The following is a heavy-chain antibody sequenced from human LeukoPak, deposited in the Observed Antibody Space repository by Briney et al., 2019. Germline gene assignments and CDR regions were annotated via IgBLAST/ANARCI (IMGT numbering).Heavy chain of an antibody. V-gene: IGHV3-53*01. CDR2: IYSGGNT. CDR1: GFTVSINS. Sequence: GSLRLSCTVSGFTVSINSMSWVRQAPGKGLEWVSFIYSGGNTHYSDSVKGRFTISRDNSKNTLYLQMNSLRAEDTAVYYCARRAGGYSHPYDYWGQGILVTVSS. D-gene: IGHD4-23*01. CDR3: ARRAGGYSHPYDY. J-gene: IGHJ4*02.